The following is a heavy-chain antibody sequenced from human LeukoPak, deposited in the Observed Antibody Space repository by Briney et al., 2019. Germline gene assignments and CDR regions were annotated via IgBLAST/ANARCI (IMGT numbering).Heavy chain of an antibody. CDR3: ARDRARAKTPPVISYYYGSGSYSYNWFDP. V-gene: IGHV1-18*01. CDR1: GYTFTSYG. D-gene: IGHD3-10*01. Sequence: PMASVNVSCKASGYTFTSYGISWVRQAPGQGLEWMGWISAYNGNTNYAQKLQGRVTMTTDTSTSTAYMELRSLRSDDTAVYYCARDRARAKTPPVISYYYGSGSYSYNWFDPWGQGTLVTVSS. CDR2: ISAYNGNT. J-gene: IGHJ5*02.